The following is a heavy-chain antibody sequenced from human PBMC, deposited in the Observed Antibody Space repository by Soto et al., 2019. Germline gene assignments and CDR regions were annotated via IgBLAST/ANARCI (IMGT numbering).Heavy chain of an antibody. CDR1: GFTFSSYG. V-gene: IGHV3-30*18. J-gene: IGHJ4*02. CDR2: ISYDGSNK. Sequence: QVQLVESGGGVVQPGRSLRLSCAASGFTFSSYGMHWVRQAPGKGLEWVAVISYDGSNKYYADSVKGRFTISRDNSKNTLYLQMNSLRAEDTAVYYCAKESSNYDFWSGYYMGGYFDYWGQGTLVTVSS. D-gene: IGHD3-3*01. CDR3: AKESSNYDFWSGYYMGGYFDY.